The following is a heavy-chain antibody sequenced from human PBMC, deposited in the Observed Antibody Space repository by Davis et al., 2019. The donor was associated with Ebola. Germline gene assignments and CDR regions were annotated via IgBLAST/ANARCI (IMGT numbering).Heavy chain of an antibody. CDR3: ARGGVPPYWYFDL. CDR2: INHSGST. J-gene: IGHJ2*01. D-gene: IGHD3-3*01. V-gene: IGHV4-34*01. Sequence: PSETLSLTCAVYGGSFSGYYWSWIRQPPGKGLEWIGEINHSGSTNYNPSLKSRVTISVDTSKNQFSLKLSSVTAADTAVYYCARGGVPPYWYFDLWGRGTLVTVSS. CDR1: GGSFSGYY.